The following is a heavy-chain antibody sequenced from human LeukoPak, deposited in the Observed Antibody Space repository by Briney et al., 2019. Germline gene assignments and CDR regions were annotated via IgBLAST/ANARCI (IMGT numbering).Heavy chain of an antibody. CDR1: GFTFSNYA. D-gene: IGHD2-2*01. Sequence: GGSLRLSCAASGFTFSNYAMSWVRRTPGKGLEWVSTLTGGGGGTYYTDSVKGRFTISRDNSKNTLYLQMNNLRAEDTAVYYCAKEDCSGTTCRDYFHHWGQGTLVTVSS. V-gene: IGHV3-23*01. CDR2: LTGGGGGT. CDR3: AKEDCSGTTCRDYFHH. J-gene: IGHJ1*01.